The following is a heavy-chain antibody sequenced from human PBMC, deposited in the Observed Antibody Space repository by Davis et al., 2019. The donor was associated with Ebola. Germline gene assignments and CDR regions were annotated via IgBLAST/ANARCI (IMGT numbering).Heavy chain of an antibody. D-gene: IGHD5-18*01. J-gene: IGHJ5*02. CDR1: GFTFSSYA. CDR2: ISYDGSNK. V-gene: IGHV3-30-3*02. CDR3: ASGLRGYSYGNWFDT. Sequence: PGGSLRLSCAASGFTFSSYAMHWVRQAPGKGLEWVAVISYDGSNKYYADSAKGRFTISRDNSKNTLYLQMNSLRAEDTAVYYCASGLRGYSYGNWFDTWGQGTLVTVSS.